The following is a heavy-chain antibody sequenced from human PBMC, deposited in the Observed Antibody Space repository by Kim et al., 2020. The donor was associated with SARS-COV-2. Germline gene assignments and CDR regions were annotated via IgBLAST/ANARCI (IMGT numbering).Heavy chain of an antibody. CDR2: INSDGSST. Sequence: GGSLRLSCAASGFTFSSYWMLWVRQAPGKGLVWVSRINSDGSSTSYADSVKGRFTISRDNAKNTLYLQMNSLRAEDTAVYYCASGHHVLLWFGESSDYYYGMDVWGQGTTVTVSS. J-gene: IGHJ6*02. V-gene: IGHV3-74*01. D-gene: IGHD3-10*01. CDR1: GFTFSSYW. CDR3: ASGHHVLLWFGESSDYYYGMDV.